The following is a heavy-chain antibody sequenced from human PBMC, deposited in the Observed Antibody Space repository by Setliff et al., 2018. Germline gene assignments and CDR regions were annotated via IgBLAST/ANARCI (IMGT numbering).Heavy chain of an antibody. CDR3: ARDLYSSSSGGFYYYYYYMDV. D-gene: IGHD6-6*01. Sequence: SETLSLTCTVSGGSISSGSYYWRWIRQPAGKGLEWIGHIYSSGSTNYNPSLKSRVTISVDRSKNQFSLKLSSVIAADTAVYYCARDLYSSSSGGFYYYYYYMDVWGKGTTVTVS. CDR2: IYSSGST. J-gene: IGHJ6*03. V-gene: IGHV4-61*09. CDR1: GGSISSGSYY.